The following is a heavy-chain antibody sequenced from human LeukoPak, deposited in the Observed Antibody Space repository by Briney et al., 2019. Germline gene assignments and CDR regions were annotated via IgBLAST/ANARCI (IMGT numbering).Heavy chain of an antibody. J-gene: IGHJ5*02. V-gene: IGHV4-59*02. Sequence: SETLSLTCTVSGGSVSSYYWSWVRQPPGKGLEWIGYIYYSGSTNYNPSLKSRVTISVDTSKNQFSLKLSSVTAADTAVYYCAREDSSGWCTRWFDPWGQGTLVTVSS. CDR3: AREDSSGWCTRWFDP. CDR1: GGSVSSYY. D-gene: IGHD6-19*01. CDR2: IYYSGST.